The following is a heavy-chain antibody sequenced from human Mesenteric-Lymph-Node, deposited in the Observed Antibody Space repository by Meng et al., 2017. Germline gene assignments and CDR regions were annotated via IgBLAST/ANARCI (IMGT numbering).Heavy chain of an antibody. D-gene: IGHD3-10*01. CDR1: GYSFTSYW. Sequence: KVSCKGSGYSFTSYWIGWVRQMPGKGLEWMGIIYPGDSDTRYSPSFQGQVTISVDKSINTAYLQWSSLRASDTAMYYCARQNYYGSRDFDYWGQGTLV. CDR2: IYPGDSDT. V-gene: IGHV5-51*01. J-gene: IGHJ4*02. CDR3: ARQNYYGSRDFDY.